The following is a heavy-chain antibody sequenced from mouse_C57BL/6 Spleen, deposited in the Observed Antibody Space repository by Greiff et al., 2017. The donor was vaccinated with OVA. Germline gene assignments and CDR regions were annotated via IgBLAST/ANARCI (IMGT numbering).Heavy chain of an antibody. CDR2: IYPSDSET. D-gene: IGHD2-2*01. CDR1: GYTFTSYW. Sequence: QVQLQQPGAELVRPGSSVKLSCKASGYTFTSYWMDWVKQRPGQGLEWIGNIYPSDSETHYNQKFKDKATLTVDKSSSTAYMQLSSLTSEDSAVYYCARSSYYGYDAALYYFDYWGQGTTLTVSS. J-gene: IGHJ2*01. V-gene: IGHV1-61*01. CDR3: ARSSYYGYDAALYYFDY.